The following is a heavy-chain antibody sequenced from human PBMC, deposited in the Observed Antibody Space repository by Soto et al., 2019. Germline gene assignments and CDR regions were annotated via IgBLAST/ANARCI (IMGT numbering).Heavy chain of an antibody. CDR3: ARADGGHGSTLSVFDI. CDR2: IYYSGST. V-gene: IGHV4-59*02. CDR1: GGSVSSYY. J-gene: IGHJ3*02. Sequence: SETLSLTCTVSGGSVSSYYWSWIRQPPGKGLEWIGYIYYSGSTNYNPSLKSRVTISVDTSKNQFSLKLSSVTAADTAVYYCARADGGHGSTLSVFDIWGQGSMVIVSS. D-gene: IGHD3-16*01.